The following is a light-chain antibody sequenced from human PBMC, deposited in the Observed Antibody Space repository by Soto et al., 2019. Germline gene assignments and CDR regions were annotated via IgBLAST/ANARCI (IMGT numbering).Light chain of an antibody. CDR3: QQRSNWPRHT. CDR1: QSVRTY. V-gene: IGKV3-11*01. J-gene: IGKJ2*01. CDR2: DAS. Sequence: EIVLTQSPATLSLSPGERATLSCRASQSVRTYLAWYQQKPGQAPRLLISDASNRATDIPARFSGSGSGTDFTLTISSLEPEDFAVYYCQQRSNWPRHTFGQGTKLEIK.